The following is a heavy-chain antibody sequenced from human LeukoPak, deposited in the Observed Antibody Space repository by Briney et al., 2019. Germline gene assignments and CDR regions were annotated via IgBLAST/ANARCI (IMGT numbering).Heavy chain of an antibody. J-gene: IGHJ3*02. V-gene: IGHV3-23*01. CDR1: GFTFSSYS. CDR2: ITGSGGST. D-gene: IGHD3-10*01. CDR3: AKDISAVTMVRGRGAFDI. Sequence: PGGSLRLFYAASGFTFSSYSMSWVRQAPGKGREGVYTITGSGGSTYYADSVKGRFTISRDNSKNTLYLQMNSLRAEDTAVYYCAKDISAVTMVRGRGAFDIWGQGTMVTVSS.